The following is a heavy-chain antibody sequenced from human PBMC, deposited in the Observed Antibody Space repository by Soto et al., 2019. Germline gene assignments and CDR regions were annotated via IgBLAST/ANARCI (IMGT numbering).Heavy chain of an antibody. CDR1: GGTFSNFA. V-gene: IGHV1-69*01. CDR2: IIPLFNVA. J-gene: IGHJ3*02. D-gene: IGHD4-4*01. Sequence: QVQLVQSGPEVKKPGSSVKVSCEASGGTFSNFAVNWVRQAPGQGLEWVGGIIPLFNVAKYAQKFEGRVTIVADDSTSTAYMDLSSLRSDDTAVYYCAASGRAALGYDYKDTEGLDIWGQGTMVTVSS. CDR3: AASGRAALGYDYKDTEGLDI.